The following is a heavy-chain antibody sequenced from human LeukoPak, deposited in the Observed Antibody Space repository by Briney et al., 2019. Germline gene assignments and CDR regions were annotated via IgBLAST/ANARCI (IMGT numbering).Heavy chain of an antibody. V-gene: IGHV1-24*01. D-gene: IGHD2-15*01. J-gene: IGHJ4*02. Sequence: ASVKVSCKVSGYTLTELSMHWVRRAPGKGLEWMGGFDPEDGETIYAQKFQGRVTMTEDTSTDTAYMELSSLRSEDTAVYYCATDPLREGYCSGGSCYDVTGGYWGQGTLVTVSS. CDR1: GYTLTELS. CDR3: ATDPLREGYCSGGSCYDVTGGY. CDR2: FDPEDGET.